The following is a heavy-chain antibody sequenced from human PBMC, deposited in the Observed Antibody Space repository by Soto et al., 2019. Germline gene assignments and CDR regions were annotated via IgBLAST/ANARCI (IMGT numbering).Heavy chain of an antibody. V-gene: IGHV3-21*06. CDR2: ISSTTNYI. CDR3: ARESEDLTSNFDY. CDR1: GFTFTRYS. J-gene: IGHJ4*02. Sequence: NLGGSLRLSCAASGFTFTRYSMNWVRQAPGKGLEWVSSISSTTNYIYYGDSMKGRFTISRDNAKSSLYLEMNSLRAEDTAVYYCARESEDLTSNFDYWGQGTLVTVSS.